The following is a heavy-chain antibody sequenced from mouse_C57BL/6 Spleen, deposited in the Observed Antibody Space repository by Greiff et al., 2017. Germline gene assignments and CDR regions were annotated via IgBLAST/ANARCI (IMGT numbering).Heavy chain of an antibody. V-gene: IGHV1-26*01. CDR1: GYTFTDYY. J-gene: IGHJ3*01. D-gene: IGHD2-4*01. CDR2: INPNNGGT. CDR3: ARERIYYDYGREFAY. Sequence: EVKLQQSGPELVKPGASVKISCKASGYTFTDYYMNWVKQSHGKSLEWIGDINPNNGGTSYNQKFKGKATLTVDKSSSTAYMELRSLTSEDSAVYYCARERIYYDYGREFAYWGQGTLVTVSA.